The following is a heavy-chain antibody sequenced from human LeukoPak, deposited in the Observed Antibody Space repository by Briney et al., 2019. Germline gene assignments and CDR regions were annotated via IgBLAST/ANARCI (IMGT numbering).Heavy chain of an antibody. Sequence: GGSLRLSCAASGFAFSSYEMNWVRQAPGKGLEWVSYISSSGSTIYYADSVKGRFTISRDNAKSSLYLQMNSLRAEDTAVYYCARESPGTTSYYWGQGTLVTVSS. CDR1: GFAFSSYE. D-gene: IGHD1-1*01. CDR3: ARESPGTTSYY. J-gene: IGHJ4*02. V-gene: IGHV3-48*03. CDR2: ISSSGSTI.